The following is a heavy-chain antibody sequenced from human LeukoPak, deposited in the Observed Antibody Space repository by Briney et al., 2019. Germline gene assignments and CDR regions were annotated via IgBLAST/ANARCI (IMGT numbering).Heavy chain of an antibody. CDR2: IKQDGSEK. J-gene: IGHJ3*02. CDR1: GFTFSSYW. Sequence: GGSLRLSCAASGFTFSSYWMRWVRQAPGKGLEWVANIKQDGSEKYYVDSVKGRFTISRDNAKNSLYLQMNSLRAEDTAVYYCARDGAPAAFDIWGQGTMVTVSS. CDR3: ARDGAPAAFDI. D-gene: IGHD3-16*01. V-gene: IGHV3-7*01.